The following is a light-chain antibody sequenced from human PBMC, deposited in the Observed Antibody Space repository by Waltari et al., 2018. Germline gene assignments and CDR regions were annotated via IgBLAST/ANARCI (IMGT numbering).Light chain of an antibody. J-gene: IGLJ3*02. Sequence: QSVLTQPPSMSGAPGEKVTIPCTGGSSNFGAGYDVRWYKQFPGAAPKLLIFGNTNRASGVPCLFSGSKSGTSASLAIAGLQSEDEAVYYCQSFDSSLSASVFGGGTKLTVL. CDR2: GNT. CDR1: SSNFGAGYD. V-gene: IGLV1-40*01. CDR3: QSFDSSLSASV.